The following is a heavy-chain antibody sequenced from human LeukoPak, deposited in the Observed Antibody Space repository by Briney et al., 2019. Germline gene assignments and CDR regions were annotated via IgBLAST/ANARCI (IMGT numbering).Heavy chain of an antibody. D-gene: IGHD3-16*02. CDR1: GGSISSYY. Sequence: SETLSLTCTVSGGSISSYYWSWIRQPPGKGLECIGYIYYSGSTNYNPSLKSRVTISVDTSKNQFSLKLSSVTAADKAVYYCARGNDYVWGSYRSYAFDIWGQGTMVTVSS. V-gene: IGHV4-59*01. CDR2: IYYSGST. J-gene: IGHJ3*02. CDR3: ARGNDYVWGSYRSYAFDI.